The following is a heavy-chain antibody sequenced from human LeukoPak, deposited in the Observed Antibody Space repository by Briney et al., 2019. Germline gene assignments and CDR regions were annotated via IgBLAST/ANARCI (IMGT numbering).Heavy chain of an antibody. V-gene: IGHV4-30-2*01. Sequence: SETLSLTCTVSGGSISSGGYYWGWIRQPPGKGLEWIGYIYHSGSTYYNPSLKSRVTISVDRSKNQFSLKLSSVTAADTAVYYCAGENSSSWYNAFDIWGQGTMVTVSS. CDR2: IYHSGST. D-gene: IGHD6-13*01. CDR3: AGENSSSWYNAFDI. J-gene: IGHJ3*02. CDR1: GGSISSGGYY.